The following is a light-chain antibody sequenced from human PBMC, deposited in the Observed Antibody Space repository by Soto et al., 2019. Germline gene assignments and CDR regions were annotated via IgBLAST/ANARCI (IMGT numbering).Light chain of an antibody. V-gene: IGKV1-39*01. CDR3: QQYDGSPWT. CDR1: QSISSY. CDR2: AAS. Sequence: DIQISQSPSSLSASVGDRVTITCRASQSISSYLNWYQQKPGKAPKLLIYAASSLQSGVPSRFSGSGSGTDFTLTISSLQPEDFAVYYCQQYDGSPWTFGQGTKVDNK. J-gene: IGKJ1*01.